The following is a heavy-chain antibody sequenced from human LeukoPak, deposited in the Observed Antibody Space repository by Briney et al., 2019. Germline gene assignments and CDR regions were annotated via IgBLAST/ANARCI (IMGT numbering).Heavy chain of an antibody. CDR2: FSYTGST. CDR1: GGSISSGEYY. V-gene: IGHV4-30-4*01. CDR3: ARALNGYFYAFDS. D-gene: IGHD2/OR15-2a*01. Sequence: SETLSLTCTVSGGSISSGEYYWRWIRQPPGKGLEWIGYFSYTGSTYHNPSAKSRVSISVDTSKNQFSLKLTSVTAADTAVYYCARALNGYFYAFDSWGQGTLVTVSS. J-gene: IGHJ4*02.